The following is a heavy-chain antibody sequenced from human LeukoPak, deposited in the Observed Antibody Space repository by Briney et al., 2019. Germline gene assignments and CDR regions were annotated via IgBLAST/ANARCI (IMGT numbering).Heavy chain of an antibody. V-gene: IGHV1-46*01. J-gene: IGHJ1*01. CDR3: ARGRGPSYYDSSGLQH. CDR1: GYTFTSYY. CDR2: INPSGGST. Sequence: ASVKVSCKASGYTFTSYYMHWVRQAPGQGLEWMGIINPSGGSTSYAQKFQGRVTMTRDTSTSTVYMELSSLRYEDTAVYYCARGRGPSYYDSSGLQHWGQGTLVTVSS. D-gene: IGHD3-22*01.